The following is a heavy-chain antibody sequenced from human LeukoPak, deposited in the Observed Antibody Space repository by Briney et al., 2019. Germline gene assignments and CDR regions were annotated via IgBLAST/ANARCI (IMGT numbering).Heavy chain of an antibody. CDR3: ARSTPEYSSGWYRIDP. V-gene: IGHV1-3*01. CDR1: GYTFTSYA. CDR2: INAGNGNT. Sequence: EASVKVSCKASGYTFTSYAMHWVRQAPGQRLEWMGWINAGNGNTKYSQKFQGRVTITRDTSASTAYMELSSLRSEDTAVYYCARSTPEYSSGWYRIDPWGQGTLVTVSS. J-gene: IGHJ5*02. D-gene: IGHD6-19*01.